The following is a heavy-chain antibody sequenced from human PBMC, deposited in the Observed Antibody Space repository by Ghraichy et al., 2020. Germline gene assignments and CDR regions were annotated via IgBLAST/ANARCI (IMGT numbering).Heavy chain of an antibody. D-gene: IGHD1-26*01. V-gene: IGHV3-21*01. Sequence: GESLNISCAASGFTFSSYSMNWVRQAPGKGLEWVSSISSSSSYIYYADSVKGRFTISRDNAKNSLYLQMNSLRAEDTAVYYCARDYEWELLGSRGMDVWGQGTTVTVSS. CDR1: GFTFSSYS. J-gene: IGHJ6*02. CDR2: ISSSSSYI. CDR3: ARDYEWELLGSRGMDV.